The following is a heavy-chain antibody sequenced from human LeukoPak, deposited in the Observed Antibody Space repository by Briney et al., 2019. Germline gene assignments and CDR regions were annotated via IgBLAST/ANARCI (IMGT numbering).Heavy chain of an antibody. CDR2: ISWNSGSI. V-gene: IGHV3-9*01. CDR1: GFTFDDYA. CDR3: ARDSSAWLCPDY. Sequence: HTGGSLRLSCAASGFTFDDYAMHWVRQAPGKGLEWVSGISWNSGSIGYADSVKGRFTISRDNAKNSLYLQMNSLRAEDTAVYYCARDSSAWLCPDYWGQGTLVTVSS. J-gene: IGHJ4*02. D-gene: IGHD2-2*01.